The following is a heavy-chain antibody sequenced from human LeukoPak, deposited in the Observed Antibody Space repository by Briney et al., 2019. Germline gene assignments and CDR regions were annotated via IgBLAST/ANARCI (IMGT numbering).Heavy chain of an antibody. CDR1: GFTFDDYA. CDR2: YRWYSGIL. CDR3: AKDKVPSWAGTFDGMDV. V-gene: IGHV3-9*01. J-gene: IGHJ6*02. Sequence: PGRSLRLSCAASGFTFDDYAMHWVRQAPGKGLEWVSGYRWYSGILGYADSVKGRFTNSRDNAKNSLYLQMNSMRAEDTALYYCAKDKVPSWAGTFDGMDVWGQGTTVTVSS. D-gene: IGHD6-19*01.